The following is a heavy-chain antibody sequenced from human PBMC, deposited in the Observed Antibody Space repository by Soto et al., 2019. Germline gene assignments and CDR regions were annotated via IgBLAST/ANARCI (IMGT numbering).Heavy chain of an antibody. CDR1: GFTFSSYA. J-gene: IGHJ4*02. D-gene: IGHD1-26*01. Sequence: ESGGGVVQPGRSLRLSCAASGFTFSSYAMHWVRQAPGKGLEWVAVISYDGSNKYYADSVKGRFTISRDNSKNTLYLQMNSLRAEDTAVYYCARADRYSGSYYSGGDYWGQGTLVTVSS. CDR2: ISYDGSNK. CDR3: ARADRYSGSYYSGGDY. V-gene: IGHV3-30-3*01.